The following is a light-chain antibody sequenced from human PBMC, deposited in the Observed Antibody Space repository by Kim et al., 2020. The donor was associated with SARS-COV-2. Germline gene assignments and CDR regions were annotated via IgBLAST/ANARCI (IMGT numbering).Light chain of an antibody. CDR2: LYSDGSH. CDR1: SGHINPA. J-gene: IGLJ1*01. V-gene: IGLV4-69*01. Sequence: APVKPTCTLGSGHINPAIAWHQQQPEKGPRYLMTLYSDGSHTKGDGIPDRFSGSLSGAERYLTITDLQSEDEGDYYCQTWGRDIHVFGSRTKVTVL. CDR3: QTWGRDIHV.